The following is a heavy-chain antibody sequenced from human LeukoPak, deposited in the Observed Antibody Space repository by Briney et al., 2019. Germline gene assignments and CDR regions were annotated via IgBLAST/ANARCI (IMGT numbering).Heavy chain of an antibody. CDR2: ISSSSSYI. CDR3: ARDVTVAEDY. D-gene: IGHD6-19*01. Sequence: GGSLRLSCAASGFTFSSYSMNWVRQAPGKGLEWVSSISSSSSYIYYADLVKGRFTISRDNAKNSLYLQMNSLRAEDTAVYYCARDVTVAEDYWGQGTLVTVSS. CDR1: GFTFSSYS. J-gene: IGHJ4*02. V-gene: IGHV3-21*01.